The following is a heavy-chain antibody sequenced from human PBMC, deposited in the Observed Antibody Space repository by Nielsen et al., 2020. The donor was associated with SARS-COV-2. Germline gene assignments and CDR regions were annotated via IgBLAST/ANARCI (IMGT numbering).Heavy chain of an antibody. J-gene: IGHJ6*03. CDR1: GYTFTSYG. D-gene: IGHD6-6*01. CDR2: IIPIFGTA. CDR3: ARETGDREYSSSHGDGRRRPTYYYMDV. Sequence: SVKVSCKASGYTFTSYGISWVRQAPGQGLEWMGGIIPIFGTANYAQKFQGRVTITADESTSTAYMELSSLRSEDTAVYYCARETGDREYSSSHGDGRRRPTYYYMDVWGKGTTVTVSS. V-gene: IGHV1-69*13.